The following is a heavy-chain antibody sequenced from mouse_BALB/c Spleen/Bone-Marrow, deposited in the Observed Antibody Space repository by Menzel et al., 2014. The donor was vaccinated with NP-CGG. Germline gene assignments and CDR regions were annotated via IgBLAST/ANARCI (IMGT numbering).Heavy chain of an antibody. Sequence: VQLKESGPELEEPGASVKISCEASGYSFTGYNMNWVKQSNGKSLEWIGDIDPHYGGTSYNQKFKGKATLTVDKSSSTAYMLLKSLTSEDSAVYYCAKSVSLRAMDYWGQGASVTVSS. J-gene: IGHJ4*01. V-gene: IGHV1-39*01. D-gene: IGHD6-2*01. CDR2: IDPHYGGT. CDR3: AKSVSLRAMDY. CDR1: GYSFTGYN.